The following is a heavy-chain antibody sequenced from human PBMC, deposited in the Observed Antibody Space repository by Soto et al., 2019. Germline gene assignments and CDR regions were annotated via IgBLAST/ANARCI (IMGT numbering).Heavy chain of an antibody. Sequence: QVQLVQSGAEVKKPGSSVKVSCKASGGTFGNYVIAWLRQAPGQGLVWMGRIIPIHGSTNYAQEFQGRVTITADRSTNTAYMELSRLRSEDTAMYYCARGGYLKMATILVRGFAPWGQGTLVTVSS. CDR1: GGTFGNYV. J-gene: IGHJ5*02. D-gene: IGHD3-10*01. V-gene: IGHV1-69*08. CDR2: IIPIHGST. CDR3: ARGGYLKMATILVRGFAP.